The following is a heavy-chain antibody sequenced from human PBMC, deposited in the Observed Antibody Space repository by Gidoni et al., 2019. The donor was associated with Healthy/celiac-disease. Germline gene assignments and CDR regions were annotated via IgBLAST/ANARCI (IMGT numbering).Heavy chain of an antibody. J-gene: IGHJ2*01. Sequence: QVQLQESGPGLVKPSQTLSLTCTVSVGSISSGDYYWSWIRQPPWKGLEWIGYIYYSGSTYYNPSLKSRVTISVDTSKNQFSLKLSSVTAADTAVYYCARGYGDYNWYFDLWGRGTLVTVSS. D-gene: IGHD4-17*01. CDR3: ARGYGDYNWYFDL. CDR1: VGSISSGDYY. CDR2: IYYSGST. V-gene: IGHV4-30-4*01.